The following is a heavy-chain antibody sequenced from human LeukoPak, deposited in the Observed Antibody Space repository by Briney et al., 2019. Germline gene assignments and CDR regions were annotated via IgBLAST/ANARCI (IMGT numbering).Heavy chain of an antibody. CDR3: TKSVFSGSGWYDY. CDR2: ISGSGDST. CDR1: GFSFSSYA. Sequence: GGSLRVSCAASGFSFSSYAMTWVRQAPGKGLEWVSVISGSGDSTYYADSVKGRFTISRDNSKNTLYLQMNSLRAEDTAVYYCTKSVFSGSGWYDYWGQGTLVTGPS. J-gene: IGHJ4*02. V-gene: IGHV3-23*01. D-gene: IGHD6-19*01.